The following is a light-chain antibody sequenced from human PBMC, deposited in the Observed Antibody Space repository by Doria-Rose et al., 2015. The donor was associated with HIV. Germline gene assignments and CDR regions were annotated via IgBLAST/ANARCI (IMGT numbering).Light chain of an antibody. CDR1: QSLVNSDGKTY. V-gene: IGKV2D-29*02. CDR3: MQTILLPFT. Sequence: MTQSPLSPSVTPGQPASISCRSSQSLVNSDGKTYLYWYLQKPGQSPQLLIYEVSNRFSGVPDRFSGSGSGTDVTLKISRVEPEDFGVYYCMQTILLPFTFGPGTTVDIK. CDR2: EVS. J-gene: IGKJ3*01.